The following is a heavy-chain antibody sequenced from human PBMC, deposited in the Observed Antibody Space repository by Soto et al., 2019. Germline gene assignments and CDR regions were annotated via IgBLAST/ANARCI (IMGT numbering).Heavy chain of an antibody. CDR2: IYYSGST. V-gene: IGHV4-59*12. J-gene: IGHJ4*02. Sequence: SETLSLTCTVSGCSISSYYWSWIRQPPGKGLEWIGYIYYSGSTYYNPSLKSRVTISVDTSKNQFSLKLSSVTAADTAVYYCAREPGYWGQGTLVTVSS. CDR1: GCSISSYY. D-gene: IGHD7-27*01. CDR3: AREPGY.